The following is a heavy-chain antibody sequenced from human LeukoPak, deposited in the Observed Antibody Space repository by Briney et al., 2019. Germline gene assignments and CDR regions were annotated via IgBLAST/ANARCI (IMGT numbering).Heavy chain of an antibody. CDR1: GFTLSNYY. J-gene: IGHJ6*02. Sequence: PGGSLRLSCAASGFTLSNYYMHWVRQAPGKGLVWVSGIKSDGSSTSYADSVKGRFTISRDNAKNTLCLQMNSLRAEDTAVYYCGRGNYYGMDVWGQGTTVTVSS. V-gene: IGHV3-74*01. CDR3: GRGNYYGMDV. CDR2: IKSDGSST.